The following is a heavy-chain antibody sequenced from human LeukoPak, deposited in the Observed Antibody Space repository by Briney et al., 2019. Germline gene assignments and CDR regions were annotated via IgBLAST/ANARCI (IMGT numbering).Heavy chain of an antibody. D-gene: IGHD6-19*01. CDR3: ATQGYSSVAKRYFDY. CDR2: FDPEDSET. Sequence: ASVKVSCKVSGYTLTELSMHWVRQAPGKGLEWMGGFDPEDSETIYAQKFQGRVTMTEDTSTDTAYMELSSLRSEDTAVYYCATQGYSSVAKRYFDYWGQGTLVTVSS. J-gene: IGHJ4*02. V-gene: IGHV1-24*01. CDR1: GYTLTELS.